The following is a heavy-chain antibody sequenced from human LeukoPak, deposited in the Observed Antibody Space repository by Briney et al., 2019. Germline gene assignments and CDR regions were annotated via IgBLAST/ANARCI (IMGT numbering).Heavy chain of an antibody. CDR1: GFTVSGNY. Sequence: GGSLRLSCVVSGFTVSGNYMSWVRQAPGKGLEWVSVIYSGGSTYYADSVKGRFTISRDNSKNTLFLEMNSLRAEDTAVYYCARDSRGDYFDYWGQGTLVTVSS. CDR2: IYSGGST. CDR3: ARDSRGDYFDY. J-gene: IGHJ4*02. V-gene: IGHV3-66*02. D-gene: IGHD3-22*01.